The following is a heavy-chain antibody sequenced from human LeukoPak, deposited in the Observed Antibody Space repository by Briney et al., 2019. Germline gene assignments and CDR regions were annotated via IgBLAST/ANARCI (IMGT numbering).Heavy chain of an antibody. J-gene: IGHJ4*02. V-gene: IGHV4-39*01. CDR2: IYYSGST. D-gene: IGHD1-26*01. CDR1: GGSINSGSYY. CDR3: ARLRLKRGGTYFAQGYFDY. Sequence: SSETLSLTCTVSGGSINSGSYYWGWIRQPPGKGLEWIGSIYYSGSTYYNPSLKSRVTIFVDTSKNQLSLKLSSVTAADTAVYYCARLRLKRGGTYFAQGYFDYWGQGTLVTVSS.